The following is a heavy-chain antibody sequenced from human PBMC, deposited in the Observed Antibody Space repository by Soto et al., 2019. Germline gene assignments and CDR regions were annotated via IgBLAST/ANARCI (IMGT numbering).Heavy chain of an antibody. CDR3: ARDSSSGWYPGWYFDY. J-gene: IGHJ4*02. CDR1: GYTFTSYG. CDR2: INPNSGGT. V-gene: IGHV1-2*02. Sequence: ASVKVSCKASGYTFTSYGISWVRQAPGQGLEWMGWINPNSGGTNYAQKFQGRVTMTRDTSISTAYMELSRLRSDDTAVYYCARDSSSGWYPGWYFDYWGQGTLVTVSS. D-gene: IGHD6-19*01.